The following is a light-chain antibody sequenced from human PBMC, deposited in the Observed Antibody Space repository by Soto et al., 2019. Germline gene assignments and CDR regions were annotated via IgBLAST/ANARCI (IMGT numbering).Light chain of an antibody. Sequence: EIVMTQSPATLSVSPGERATLSCRASQRVSSNLACYQQKPGKAPRLLIYGTSNRATVIPAKFSGSGSGPECTLTSSSLQSKEFAVFYCQQDDNWPSTFGQGTRLEIK. CDR2: GTS. J-gene: IGKJ5*01. V-gene: IGKV3-15*01. CDR1: QRVSSN. CDR3: QQDDNWPST.